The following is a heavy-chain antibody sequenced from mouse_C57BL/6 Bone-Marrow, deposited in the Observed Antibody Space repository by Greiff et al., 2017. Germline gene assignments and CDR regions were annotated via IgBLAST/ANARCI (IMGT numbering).Heavy chain of an antibody. CDR2: ISSGGSYT. CDR3: ARGGLTTVVNMDY. J-gene: IGHJ4*01. V-gene: IGHV5-6*01. Sequence: EVNVVESGGDLVKPGGSLKLSCAASGFTFSSYGMSWVRQTPDKRLEWVATISSGGSYTYYPDSVKGRFTISRDNAKNTLYLQMSSLMSEDTAMYYCARGGLTTVVNMDYWGQGTSVTVSS. D-gene: IGHD1-1*01. CDR1: GFTFSSYG.